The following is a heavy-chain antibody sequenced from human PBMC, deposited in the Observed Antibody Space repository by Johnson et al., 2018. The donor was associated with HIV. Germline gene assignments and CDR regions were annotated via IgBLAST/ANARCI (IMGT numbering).Heavy chain of an antibody. Sequence: VQLVESGGGLIQSGWSLRLSCAASRFTFSSNDMHWVRQATGKGLEWVSTIGPGGDTYYPGSVKGRFTISRENARNSLYLQLNSLRAGDSALYYCARGSYDGDAFDLWGQGTMVTVSS. V-gene: IGHV3-13*01. J-gene: IGHJ3*01. CDR3: ARGSYDGDAFDL. CDR1: RFTFSSND. D-gene: IGHD1-26*01. CDR2: IGPGGDT.